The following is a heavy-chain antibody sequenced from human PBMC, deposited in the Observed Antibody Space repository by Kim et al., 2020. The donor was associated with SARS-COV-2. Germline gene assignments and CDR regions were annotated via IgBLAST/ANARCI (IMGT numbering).Heavy chain of an antibody. Sequence: SETLSLTCTVSGGSISSYYWSWIRQPPGKGLEWIGYIYYSGSTNYNPSLKSRVTISVDTSKNQFSLKLSSVTAADTAVYYWARHGDYYYYGMDVWGQGTTVTVSS. CDR3: ARHGDYYYYGMDV. V-gene: IGHV4-59*08. CDR2: IYYSGST. J-gene: IGHJ6*02. CDR1: GGSISSYY. D-gene: IGHD4-17*01.